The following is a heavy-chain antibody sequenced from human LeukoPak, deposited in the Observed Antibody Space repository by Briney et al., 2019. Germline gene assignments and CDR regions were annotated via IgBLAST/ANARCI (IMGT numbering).Heavy chain of an antibody. J-gene: IGHJ4*02. D-gene: IGHD3-22*01. CDR3: ARAYYYDSSGPTGDY. CDR1: GFTFSDYY. V-gene: IGHV3-11*01. CDR2: ISGSGSTI. Sequence: GGSLRLSCAASGFTFSDYYMSWIRQAPGKGLQWVSYISGSGSTIYYADSVKGRFTISRDNAKNSLYLQMNSLRAEDTAVYYCARAYYYDSSGPTGDYWGQGTLVTVSS.